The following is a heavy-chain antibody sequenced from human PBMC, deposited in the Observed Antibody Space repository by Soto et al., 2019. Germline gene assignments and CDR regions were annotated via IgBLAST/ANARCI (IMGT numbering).Heavy chain of an antibody. CDR2: MYHGGAT. V-gene: IGHV4-30-2*01. CDR1: GASIRSGGFS. D-gene: IGHD3-22*01. J-gene: IGHJ6*02. Sequence: QLLLQESGSGLVKPSQTLSLTCAVSGASIRSGGFSWTWIRQPPGKGLEWIGYMYHGGATYYNPSLESRATLSDDMSSTRFSLKVRAVTAADTAVYFCAREHYDSSGSVGIDVWGQGTTVIVSS. CDR3: AREHYDSSGSVGIDV.